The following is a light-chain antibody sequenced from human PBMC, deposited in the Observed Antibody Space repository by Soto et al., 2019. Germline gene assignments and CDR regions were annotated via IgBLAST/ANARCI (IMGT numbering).Light chain of an antibody. CDR3: GTWDSSLSAVV. Sequence: QSVLTQPPSVSAAPGQKVTISCSGSSSNIGNNYVSWYQHLPGAAPKLLIYDNYERPSGIPDRFSGSKSGTSATLGITGLQTGDEADYYCGTWDSSLSAVVFGGGTKVTVL. J-gene: IGLJ2*01. CDR2: DNY. V-gene: IGLV1-51*01. CDR1: SSNIGNNY.